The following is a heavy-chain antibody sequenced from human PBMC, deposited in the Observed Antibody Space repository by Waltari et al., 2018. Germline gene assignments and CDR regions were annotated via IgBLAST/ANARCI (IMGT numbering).Heavy chain of an antibody. V-gene: IGHV1-69*01. Sequence: QVQLVQSGAEVKKPGSSVKVSCKASGGTFSSYAISWVRPAPGQGLEWMGGIIPIFGTANYAQKFQGRFTITADESTSTAYMELSSLRSEDTAVYYCARGASAGIAARQGPYDYWGQGTLVTVSS. J-gene: IGHJ4*02. CDR1: GGTFSSYA. D-gene: IGHD6-6*01. CDR2: IIPIFGTA. CDR3: ARGASAGIAARQGPYDY.